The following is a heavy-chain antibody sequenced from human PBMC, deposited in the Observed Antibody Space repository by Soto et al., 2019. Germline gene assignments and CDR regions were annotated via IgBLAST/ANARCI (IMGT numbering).Heavy chain of an antibody. CDR1: GYTFTNYA. CDR2: INAGNGNT. Sequence: ASVKVSCKASGYTFTNYAMHWVRQAPGQRLEWMGWINAGNGNTKYSQKFQGRVTITRDTSASTAYMELSSLRSEDTAVYYCARSGSYYRDYYYYYGMDVWGQGTTVTVSS. CDR3: ARSGSYYRDYYYYYGMDV. V-gene: IGHV1-3*01. D-gene: IGHD1-26*01. J-gene: IGHJ6*02.